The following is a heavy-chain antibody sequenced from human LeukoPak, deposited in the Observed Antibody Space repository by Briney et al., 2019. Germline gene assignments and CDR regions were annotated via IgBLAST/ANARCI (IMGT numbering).Heavy chain of an antibody. CDR2: IHASGSA. J-gene: IGHJ4*02. V-gene: IGHV4-4*07. Sequence: PSETLSLTCNVSGASVSTHSWTWIRQPAGKRLEWIGRIHASGSANYNPSLKSRVAMSVDTSNNQFSLKVTSVTAADTAVYYCARDNPPGSSDYWSQGTLVTVSS. CDR3: ARDNPPGSSDY. D-gene: IGHD1-1*01. CDR1: GASVSTHS.